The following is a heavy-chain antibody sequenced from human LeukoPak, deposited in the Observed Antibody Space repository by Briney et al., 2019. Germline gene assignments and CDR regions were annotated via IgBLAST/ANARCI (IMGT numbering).Heavy chain of an antibody. V-gene: IGHV4-34*01. CDR1: GGSFSGYY. CDR3: ARGLRGTMIVQKSHFDY. D-gene: IGHD3-22*01. J-gene: IGHJ4*02. Sequence: PSETLSLTCAVYGGSFSGYYWSWIRQPPGKGLEWIGEINHSGSTNYNPSLKSRVTISVDTSKNQFSLKLSSVTAADTAVYYCARGLRGTMIVQKSHFDYWGQGTLVTVSS. CDR2: INHSGST.